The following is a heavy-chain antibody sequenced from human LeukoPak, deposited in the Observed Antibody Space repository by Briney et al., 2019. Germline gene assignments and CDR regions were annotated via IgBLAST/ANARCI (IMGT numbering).Heavy chain of an antibody. CDR2: INHSGST. CDR1: GGSFSGYY. CDR3: ATDRGSYFDY. V-gene: IGHV4-34*01. Sequence: SETLSLTCAVYGGSFSGYYWSWIRQPPGKGLEWIGEINHSGSTNYNPSLKSRVTISVDTSKNQFSLKLSSVTAADTAVYYCATDRGSYFDYWGQGTLVTISS. D-gene: IGHD3-16*01. J-gene: IGHJ4*02.